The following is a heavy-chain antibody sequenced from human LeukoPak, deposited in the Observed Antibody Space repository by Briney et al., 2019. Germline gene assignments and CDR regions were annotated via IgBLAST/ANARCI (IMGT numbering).Heavy chain of an antibody. CDR3: ARDSEWGLLRSDY. CDR2: ISGDGNST. Sequence: GGSLRLSCAASGFTFDDYAMHWVRQAPGKGLEWVSLISGDGNSTYYAGSVKGRFTISRDNAKNSPYLQMNNLRAEDTAVYYCARDSEWGLLRSDYWGQGTLVTVSS. CDR1: GFTFDDYA. D-gene: IGHD1-26*01. J-gene: IGHJ4*02. V-gene: IGHV3-43*02.